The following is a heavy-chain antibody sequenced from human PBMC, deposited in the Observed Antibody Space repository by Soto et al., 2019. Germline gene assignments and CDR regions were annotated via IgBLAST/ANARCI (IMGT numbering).Heavy chain of an antibody. J-gene: IGHJ4*02. V-gene: IGHV3-30-3*01. D-gene: IGHD1-26*01. CDR3: ASEWELLRTDY. CDR1: GFTFSSYA. Sequence: QVQLVESGGGVVQPGRSLRLSCAASGFTFSSYAMHWVRQAPGKGLEWVAVISYDGSNKYYADSEKGRFTISRDNSKNTLYLQMNSLRAEDTAVYYCASEWELLRTDYWGQGTLVTVSS. CDR2: ISYDGSNK.